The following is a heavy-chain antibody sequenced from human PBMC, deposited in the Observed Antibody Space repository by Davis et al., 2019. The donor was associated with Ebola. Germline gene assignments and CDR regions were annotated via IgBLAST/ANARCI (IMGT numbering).Heavy chain of an antibody. CDR2: ISGSGGTT. D-gene: IGHD4-23*01. V-gene: IGHV3-23*01. Sequence: GESLKISCAASGFTFSISAMNWVRQTPGKGLEWVSGISGSGGTTYYADSVKGRFTISRDNAKNSLYLQMNSLRPEDTAVYHCAKDLDYGGNSNAFDIWGQGTMVTVSS. CDR1: GFTFSISA. J-gene: IGHJ3*02. CDR3: AKDLDYGGNSNAFDI.